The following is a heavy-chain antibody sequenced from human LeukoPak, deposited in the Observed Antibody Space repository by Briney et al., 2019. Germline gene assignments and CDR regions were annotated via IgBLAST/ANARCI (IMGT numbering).Heavy chain of an antibody. CDR2: IYTSGST. CDR3: ARDSGALDYGMDV. V-gene: IGHV4-4*07. J-gene: IGHJ6*02. D-gene: IGHD3-10*01. Sequence: PSETLSLTCTVSGGSISSYYWSWIRQPVGKGLEWIGRIYTSGSTNYNPSLKSRVTISVDRSKNQFSLKLSSVTAADTAVYYCARDSGALDYGMDVWGQGTTVTVSS. CDR1: GGSISSYY.